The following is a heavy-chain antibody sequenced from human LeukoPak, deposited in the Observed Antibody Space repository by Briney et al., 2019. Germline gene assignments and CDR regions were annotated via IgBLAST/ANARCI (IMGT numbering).Heavy chain of an antibody. J-gene: IGHJ5*02. Sequence: ASVKVSCKASGYTFTSYGISWVRQAPGQGLEWMGWISAYNGNTNYAQKLQGRVTMTTDKSTSTAYMELRSLRSDDTAVYYCARDVVVVVAATVWFDPWGQGTLVTVSS. CDR1: GYTFTSYG. D-gene: IGHD2-15*01. CDR3: ARDVVVVVAATVWFDP. V-gene: IGHV1-18*01. CDR2: ISAYNGNT.